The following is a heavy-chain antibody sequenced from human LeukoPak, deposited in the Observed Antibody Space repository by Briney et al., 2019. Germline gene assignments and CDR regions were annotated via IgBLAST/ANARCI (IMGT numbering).Heavy chain of an antibody. D-gene: IGHD1-1*01. CDR2: ISSSGSTI. J-gene: IGHJ4*02. CDR1: GFTFDDYG. CDR3: AKATGTLGN. V-gene: IGHV3-11*01. Sequence: GGSLRLSCAASGFTFDDYGMSWVRQAPGKGLEWVSYISSSGSTIYYADSVKGRFTISRDNAKNSLYLQMNSLTAEDTAIYYCAKATGTLGNWGQGTLVTVSS.